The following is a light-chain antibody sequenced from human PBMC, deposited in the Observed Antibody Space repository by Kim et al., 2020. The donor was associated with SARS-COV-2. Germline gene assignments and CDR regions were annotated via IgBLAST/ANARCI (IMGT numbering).Light chain of an antibody. Sequence: EIVLTQSPGTLSLSPGNRATLSCRASQSITRNYLAWYQQKGGQAPRLLIHSASSRATGIPDRISGSGSGTDFTLTISRLEPEDFAVYYCQHYGSSSGTFGPGTKVDI. J-gene: IGKJ1*01. CDR2: SAS. V-gene: IGKV3-20*01. CDR3: QHYGSSSGT. CDR1: QSITRNY.